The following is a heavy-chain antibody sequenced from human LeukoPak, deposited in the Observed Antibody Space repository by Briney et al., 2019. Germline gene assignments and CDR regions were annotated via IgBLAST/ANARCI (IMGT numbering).Heavy chain of an antibody. CDR1: GFTFSSYW. V-gene: IGHV3-74*01. CDR3: AREDYFGSGSHAFDI. J-gene: IGHJ3*02. CDR2: INSDGSST. Sequence: GGSLRLSCAASGFTFSSYWMHWVRQAPGKGLVWVSRINSDGSSTTYADSVKGRFTISRDNAKNTLYLQMSSLRAEDTAVYYCAREDYFGSGSHAFDIWGQGTMVTVSS. D-gene: IGHD3-10*01.